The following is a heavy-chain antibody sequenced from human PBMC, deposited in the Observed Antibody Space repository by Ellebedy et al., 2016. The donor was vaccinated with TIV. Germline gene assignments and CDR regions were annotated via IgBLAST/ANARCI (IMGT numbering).Heavy chain of an antibody. CDR1: GFAFNSYS. J-gene: IGHJ4*02. Sequence: GESLKISCAASGFAFNSYSVNWVRHAPGKGLHWLSYINTDSSTIDYADSVKGRFTISRDNAKNSLYLQMNSLRAEDTAVYYCARDQDYSFDYWGQGTLVTVSS. CDR2: INTDSSTI. CDR3: ARDQDYSFDY. D-gene: IGHD3/OR15-3a*01. V-gene: IGHV3-48*04.